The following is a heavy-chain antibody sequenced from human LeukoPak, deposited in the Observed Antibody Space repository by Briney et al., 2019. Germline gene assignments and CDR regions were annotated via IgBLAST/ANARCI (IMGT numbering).Heavy chain of an antibody. Sequence: GGSLRLSCAASGFTVSSNYMSWVRQAPGKGLEWVSVIYSGDNTYYADSVKGRFTISRDNSKNTLYLQMNSLRAEDTAVYYCASSGGDYLLFDDWGQGTLVTVSS. CDR1: GFTVSSNY. J-gene: IGHJ4*02. D-gene: IGHD2-21*02. V-gene: IGHV3-66*01. CDR2: IYSGDNT. CDR3: ASSGGDYLLFDD.